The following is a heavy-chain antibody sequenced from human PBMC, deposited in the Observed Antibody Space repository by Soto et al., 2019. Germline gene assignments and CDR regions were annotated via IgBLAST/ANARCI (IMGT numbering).Heavy chain of an antibody. D-gene: IGHD1-26*01. V-gene: IGHV3-23*01. CDR3: AKGDISVGGTISGMDV. CDR2: ISVSGGST. CDR1: LSSYA. J-gene: IGHJ6*02. Sequence: GGSLRLSCAVSLSSYAMTWVRQAPGKGLEWVAGISVSGGSTNYAVSVKGRFTISRDNDKNTVYLQMNSLRAEDTAVYYCAKGDISVGGTISGMDVWGQGTTVTVSS.